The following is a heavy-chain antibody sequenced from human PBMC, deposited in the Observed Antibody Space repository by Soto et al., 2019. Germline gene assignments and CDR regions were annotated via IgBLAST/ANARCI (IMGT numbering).Heavy chain of an antibody. J-gene: IGHJ6*02. CDR3: ARDRRYSYRYYYYGMDV. CDR1: GGSISSYY. CDR2: IYYSGST. Sequence: QVQLQESGPGLVKPSETLSLTCTVSGGSISSYYWSWIRQPPGKGLEWIGYIYYSGSTNYNPSLKSRVTISVDTSKNQFSLKLSSVTAADTAVYYGARDRRYSYRYYYYGMDVWGQGTTVTVSS. D-gene: IGHD5-18*01. V-gene: IGHV4-59*01.